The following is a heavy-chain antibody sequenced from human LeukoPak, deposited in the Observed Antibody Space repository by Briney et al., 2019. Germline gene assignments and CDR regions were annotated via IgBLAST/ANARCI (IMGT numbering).Heavy chain of an antibody. D-gene: IGHD3-22*01. CDR1: GFTFSNYG. V-gene: IGHV3-30*03. CDR3: ASSGRWLGAFDI. CDR2: ISYDGSNE. J-gene: IGHJ3*02. Sequence: GGSLRLSCAASGFTFSNYGMHWVRQAAGKGLEGVAVISYDGSNEYYGDSVKGRFTISRDNAKNSLYLQTNSLRAEDTAVYYCASSGRWLGAFDIWGQGTMVTVSS.